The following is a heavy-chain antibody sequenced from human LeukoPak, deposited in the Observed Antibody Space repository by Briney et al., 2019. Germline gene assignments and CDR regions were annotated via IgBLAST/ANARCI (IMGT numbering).Heavy chain of an antibody. V-gene: IGHV1-18*01. Sequence: ASVKVSCKASGYTFTSYGNSWVRQAPGQGLEWMGWISAYNGNTNYAQKLQGRVTMTTDTSTSTAYMELRSLRSDDTAVYYCAGAERITIFGVVIRTDAFDIWGQGTMVTVSS. J-gene: IGHJ3*02. CDR1: GYTFTSYG. CDR3: AGAERITIFGVVIRTDAFDI. D-gene: IGHD3-3*01. CDR2: ISAYNGNT.